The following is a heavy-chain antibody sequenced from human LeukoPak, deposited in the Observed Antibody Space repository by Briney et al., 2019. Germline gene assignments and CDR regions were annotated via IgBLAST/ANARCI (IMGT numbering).Heavy chain of an antibody. CDR3: ARGGTPGFSTGRIDY. CDR2: LYGAGST. V-gene: IGHV3-53*04. Sequence: GGSLRLSCAASGFTFTNYAMTWVRQAPGTGLEWVSVLYGAGSTYYADSVKGRFTISRHDSQNTLFLQMNSLRAEDTAVYYCARGGTPGFSTGRIDYWGQGTLVTVSS. D-gene: IGHD6-19*01. CDR1: GFTFTNYA. J-gene: IGHJ4*02.